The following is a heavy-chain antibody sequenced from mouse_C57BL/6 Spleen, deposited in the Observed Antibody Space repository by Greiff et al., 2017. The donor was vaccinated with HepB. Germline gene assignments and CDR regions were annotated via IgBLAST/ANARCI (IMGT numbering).Heavy chain of an antibody. J-gene: IGHJ1*03. V-gene: IGHV1-80*01. CDR3: ARNFWDGSSHWYFDV. Sequence: QVQLKESGAELVKPGASVKISCKASGYAFSSYWMNWVKQRPGKGLEWIGQIYPGDGDTNYNGKFKGKATLTADKSSSTAYMQLSSLTSEDSAVYFCARNFWDGSSHWYFDVWGTGTTVTVSS. CDR2: IYPGDGDT. D-gene: IGHD1-1*01. CDR1: GYAFSSYW.